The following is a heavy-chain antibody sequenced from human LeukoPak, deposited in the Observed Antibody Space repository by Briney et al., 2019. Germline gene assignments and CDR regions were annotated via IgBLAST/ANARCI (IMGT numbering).Heavy chain of an antibody. J-gene: IGHJ4*02. D-gene: IGHD3-3*01. CDR2: IYTSGST. CDR1: GGSISSYY. Sequence: SETLSLTCTVSGGSISSYYWSWTRQPPGKGLEWIGYIYTSGSTNYNPSLKSRVTISVDTSKNQFSLKLSSVTAADTAVYYCARLHYDFWSGYYPYFDYWGQGTLVTVPS. V-gene: IGHV4-4*09. CDR3: ARLHYDFWSGYYPYFDY.